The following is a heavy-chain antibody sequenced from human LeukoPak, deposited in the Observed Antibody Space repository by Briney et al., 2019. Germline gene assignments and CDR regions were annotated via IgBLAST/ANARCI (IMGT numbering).Heavy chain of an antibody. J-gene: IGHJ5*02. CDR3: TTDVLYCSSTSCYNWFDP. V-gene: IGHV3-15*01. CDR1: GFTFSNAW. D-gene: IGHD2-2*01. Sequence: GGSLRLSCAASGFTFSNAWMSWVRQAPGKGLEWVGRIKSKTDGGTTDYAAPVKGRSTTSRDDTKNTLYLQMNSLKTEDTAVYYCTTDVLYCSSTSCYNWFDPWGQGTLVTVSS. CDR2: IKSKTDGGTT.